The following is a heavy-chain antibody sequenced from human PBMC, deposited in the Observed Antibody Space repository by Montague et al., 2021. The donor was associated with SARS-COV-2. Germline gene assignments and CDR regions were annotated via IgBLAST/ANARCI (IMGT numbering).Heavy chain of an antibody. V-gene: IGHV4-31*03. Sequence: TLSLTCTVSGGSISSGGYYWSWIRQHPGKGLEWIGYIYYSGSTYYNPSLKSRVTISVDTSKNQFSLKLSSVTAADTAVYYCARGGTMFGVVIRRFDYWGQGTLVTVSS. CDR2: IYYSGST. J-gene: IGHJ4*02. CDR1: GGSISSGGYY. D-gene: IGHD3-3*01. CDR3: ARGGTMFGVVIRRFDY.